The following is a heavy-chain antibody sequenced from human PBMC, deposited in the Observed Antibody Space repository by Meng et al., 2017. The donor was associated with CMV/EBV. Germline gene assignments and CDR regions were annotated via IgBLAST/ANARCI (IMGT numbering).Heavy chain of an antibody. CDR1: GFTFSNYW. V-gene: IGHV3-74*01. Sequence: SGFTFSNYWRHWVRQAPGKGLVWVSRIDTDGTITSYADSVKGRFTVSRDNSKNTLYLQMNSLRAEDTAVYYCTRDAADSSSPAWFDPWGQGTLVTVSS. J-gene: IGHJ5*02. CDR3: TRDAADSSSPAWFDP. CDR2: IDTDGTIT. D-gene: IGHD6-13*01.